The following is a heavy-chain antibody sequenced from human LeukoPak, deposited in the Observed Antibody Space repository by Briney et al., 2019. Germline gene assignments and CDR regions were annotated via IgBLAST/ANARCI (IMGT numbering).Heavy chain of an antibody. CDR1: GGSISSRSYS. Sequence: PSETLSLTCTVSGGSISSRSYSWGWIRQPPGKGLEWIGSIHYSGSTYYNPSLKSRVTVSADTPKNQFSLKLSSVTAADTAVYYCASTTSGYWDYWGQGTLVTVSS. CDR2: IHYSGST. V-gene: IGHV4-39*01. D-gene: IGHD3-22*01. J-gene: IGHJ4*02. CDR3: ASTTSGYWDY.